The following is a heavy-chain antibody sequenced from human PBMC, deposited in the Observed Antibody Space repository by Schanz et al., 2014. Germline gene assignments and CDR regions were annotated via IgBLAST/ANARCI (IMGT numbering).Heavy chain of an antibody. CDR1: GYTFTRSG. CDR3: ARTDYDLLNGPAFDY. Sequence: QVQLVQSGGEVKTPGASVKVSCKASGYTFTRSGISWVRQAPGQGLEWMGWIGGSDGNTNFAQKFQGRVTMTTDTSTSTVYMELRRLRSDDTAVYYCARTDYDLLNGPAFDYWGQGTLVTVSS. CDR2: IGGSDGNT. J-gene: IGHJ4*02. D-gene: IGHD3-9*01. V-gene: IGHV1-18*01.